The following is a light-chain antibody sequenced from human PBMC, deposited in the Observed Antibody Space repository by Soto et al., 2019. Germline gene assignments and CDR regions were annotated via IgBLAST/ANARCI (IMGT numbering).Light chain of an antibody. CDR2: SAS. CDR1: QPISSW. V-gene: IGKV1D-12*01. J-gene: IGKJ5*01. CDR3: QQTHSFPIT. Sequence: DIQVTQSPSSVSASVGDRVTITCRASQPISSWLAWYQQRPGTAPKLLISSASTLRSGVPSRFSGSGSGTDFTLTISSLQPEDFATYYCQQTHSFPITFGQGTRLEIK.